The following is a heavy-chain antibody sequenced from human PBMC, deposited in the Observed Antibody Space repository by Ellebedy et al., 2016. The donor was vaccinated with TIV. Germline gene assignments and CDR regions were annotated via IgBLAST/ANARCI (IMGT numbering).Heavy chain of an antibody. CDR2: IIPFFATP. J-gene: IGHJ4*02. Sequence: AASVKVSCKASGGTFSSYSMIWVRQAPGQGLEWMGGIIPFFATPDYAKSFQGRVIITTDTSKSTAYLELSSLRSDDTAVYYCVRGTYSSSWYGMDFWGQGTPVTVSS. D-gene: IGHD6-13*01. V-gene: IGHV1-69*05. CDR3: VRGTYSSSWYGMDF. CDR1: GGTFSSYS.